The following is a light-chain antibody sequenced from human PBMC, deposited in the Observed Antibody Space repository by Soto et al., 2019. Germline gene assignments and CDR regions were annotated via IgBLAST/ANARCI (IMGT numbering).Light chain of an antibody. CDR2: DVS. CDR3: SSYTTTDTYV. J-gene: IGLJ1*01. Sequence: QSVLTQPASVSGSPGQSITISCTGTTSDVGAYNYVSWFQQYPGKAPKLMIYDVSTRPSGVSYRFSGSKSGNTASLTISWLQAEDEADYYCSSYTTTDTYVFGTGTKVTVL. CDR1: TSDVGAYNY. V-gene: IGLV2-14*01.